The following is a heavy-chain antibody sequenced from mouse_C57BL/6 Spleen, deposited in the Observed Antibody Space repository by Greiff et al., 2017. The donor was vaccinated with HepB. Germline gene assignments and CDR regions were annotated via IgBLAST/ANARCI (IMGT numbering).Heavy chain of an antibody. CDR2: IDPEDGDT. D-gene: IGHD3-2*02. Sequence: VQLQQSGAELVRPGASVKLSCTASGFNIKDYYMHWVKQRPEQGLEWIGRIDPEDGDTEYAPKFQGKATMTADTSSNTAYLQLSSLTSEDTAVYYCTPRQLRLRRAMDYWGQGTSVTVSS. J-gene: IGHJ4*01. CDR1: GFNIKDYY. CDR3: TPRQLRLRRAMDY. V-gene: IGHV14-1*01.